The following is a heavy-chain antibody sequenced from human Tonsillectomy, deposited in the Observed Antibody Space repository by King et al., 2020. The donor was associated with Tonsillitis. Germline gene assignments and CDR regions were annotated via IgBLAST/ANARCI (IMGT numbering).Heavy chain of an antibody. CDR1: GFTFSDYD. V-gene: IGHV3-13*01. D-gene: IGHD3-3*01. Sequence: VQLVESGGGLVQPGGSLRLSCAASGFTFSDYDMHWVRQRPGTGLEWVAVIDPAGETHYSGSVKGRFTVSRENVKNSLFLQMDSLTAGDTAVYYCARGPSSWWSGVYWGQGILVTVSS. CDR3: ARGPSSWWSGVY. J-gene: IGHJ4*02. CDR2: IDPAGET.